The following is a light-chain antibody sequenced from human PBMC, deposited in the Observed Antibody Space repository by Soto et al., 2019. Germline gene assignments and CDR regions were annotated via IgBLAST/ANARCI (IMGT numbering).Light chain of an antibody. J-gene: IGLJ3*02. CDR1: NIGSKS. CDR2: DDS. V-gene: IGLV3-21*02. Sequence: SYELTQPPSVSVAPGQTARITCGGNNIGSKSVHWYQQKPGQAPVLVVYDDSARPSGIPERFSGSNSGNTATLTISRVEAGDEADYYCQVWDSSSDHPIWVFGGGTKLTVL. CDR3: QVWDSSSDHPIWV.